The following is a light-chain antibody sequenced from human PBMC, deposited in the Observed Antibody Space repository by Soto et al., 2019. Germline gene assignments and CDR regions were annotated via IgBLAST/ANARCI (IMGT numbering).Light chain of an antibody. Sequence: QSVLTQPASVSGSPGQSITISCTGTSSDVGEYNYVSWYQQYPGKAPKLMIYEVSNRPSGVSNRFSGSKSGNTASLTISGLQPEDEADYYCSSYTSSSSVVIAGGTKVTVL. CDR1: SSDVGEYNY. V-gene: IGLV2-14*01. J-gene: IGLJ3*02. CDR3: SSYTSSSSVV. CDR2: EVS.